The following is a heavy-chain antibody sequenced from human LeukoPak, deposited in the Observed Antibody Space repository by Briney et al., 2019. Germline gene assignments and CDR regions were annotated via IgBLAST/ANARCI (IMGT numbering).Heavy chain of an antibody. CDR3: ARGVGRVMVRGRLAYYYMDV. V-gene: IGHV1-8*01. D-gene: IGHD3-10*01. J-gene: IGHJ6*03. CDR2: MNPNSGNT. CDR1: GYTFTSYD. Sequence: GASVKVSCKASGYTFTSYDINWVRQATGQGLEWMGWMNPNSGNTGYAQKFQGRVTMTRNTSISTAYMELSSLRSEDTAVYYCARGVGRVMVRGRLAYYYMDVWGKGTTVTISS.